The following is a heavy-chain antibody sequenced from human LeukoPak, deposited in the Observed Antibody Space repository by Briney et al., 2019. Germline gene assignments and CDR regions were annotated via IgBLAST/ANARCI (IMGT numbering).Heavy chain of an antibody. CDR2: INHSGST. CDR3: ARSGPVDCSGGSCYEGY. V-gene: IGHV4-34*01. Sequence: SETLSLTCAVYGGSFRGYYWSWIRQPPGKGLEWIGEINHSGSTNYNPSLKSRVTISVDTSKNQFSLKLSSVTAADTAVYYCARSGPVDCSGGSCYEGYWGQGTLVTVSS. D-gene: IGHD2-15*01. J-gene: IGHJ4*02. CDR1: GGSFRGYY.